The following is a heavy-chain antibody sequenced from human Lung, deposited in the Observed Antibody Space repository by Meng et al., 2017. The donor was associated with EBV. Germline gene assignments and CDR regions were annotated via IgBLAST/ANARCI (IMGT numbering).Heavy chain of an antibody. D-gene: IGHD2-2*01. Sequence: QVQLQQWGAGLLKPSETLSLNCGVSGRSFSSSYWSWIRQPPGKGLEWIGQINYSGITNYNPSLKSRVTISVDTSKNQFSLSLNSVTAADTAVYYCARGGTSSAPFDYWGQETLVTVSS. V-gene: IGHV4-34*01. CDR2: INYSGIT. J-gene: IGHJ4*02. CDR3: ARGGTSSAPFDY. CDR1: GRSFSSSY.